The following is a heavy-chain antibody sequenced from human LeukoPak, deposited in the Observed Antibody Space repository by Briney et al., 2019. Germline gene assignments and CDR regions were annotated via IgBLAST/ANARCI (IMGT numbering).Heavy chain of an antibody. D-gene: IGHD3-22*01. J-gene: IGHJ4*02. CDR3: ARDHYDSSGAADY. CDR2: IKQDGSEK. Sequence: GGSLRLSCAASGFTFSSYWMSWVRQAPGKGLEWVANIKQDGSEKYYVDSVKGRFTISRDNAKNSLYLQMNSLRAEDTAVYYCARDHYDSSGAADYWGQGTLVTVSP. CDR1: GFTFSSYW. V-gene: IGHV3-7*01.